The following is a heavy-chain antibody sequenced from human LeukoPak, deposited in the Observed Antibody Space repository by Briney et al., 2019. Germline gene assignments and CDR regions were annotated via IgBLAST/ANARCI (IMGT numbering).Heavy chain of an antibody. V-gene: IGHV1-8*03. CDR3: ARGRNYGDYLLDY. CDR1: GCTFTSYY. D-gene: IGHD4-17*01. J-gene: IGHJ4*02. Sequence: GASVKVSCKASGCTFTSYYMHWVRQAPGQGLEWMGWMNPNSGNTGYAQKFQGRVTITRNTSISTAYMELSSLRSEDTAVYYCARGRNYGDYLLDYWGQGTLVTVSS. CDR2: MNPNSGNT.